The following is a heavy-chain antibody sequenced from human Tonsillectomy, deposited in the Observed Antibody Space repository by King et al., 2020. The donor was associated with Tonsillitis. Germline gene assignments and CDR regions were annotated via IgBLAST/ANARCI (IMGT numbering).Heavy chain of an antibody. CDR1: CGSICGGTY. V-gene: IGHV4-31*03. CDR3: VRYEGGVFDP. CDR2: ISFSCNI. D-gene: IGHD2-15*01. J-gene: IGHJ5*02. Sequence: VQLQESGPGLVKPLQTLSLTCTVSCGSICGGTYWSWIRQHPGKGLEWIGYISFSCNIYSNPSLKSRLTISVDTSKTQFSLRLNSVTAADTAVYYCVRYEGGVFDPWGQGTLVTVSS.